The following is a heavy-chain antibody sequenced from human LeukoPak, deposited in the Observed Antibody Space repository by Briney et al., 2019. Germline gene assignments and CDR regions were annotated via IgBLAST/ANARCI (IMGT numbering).Heavy chain of an antibody. CDR2: ISSSGSTI. V-gene: IGHV3-48*04. CDR1: GFTFSSYS. CDR3: AELGITMIRGV. J-gene: IGHJ6*04. Sequence: PGGSLRLSCAACGFTFSSYSMNWVRQAPGKGLEWVSYISSSGSTIYYADSVKGRFTISRDNAKNSLYLQMNSLRAEDTAVYYCAELGITMIRGVWGKGTTVTISS. D-gene: IGHD3-10*01.